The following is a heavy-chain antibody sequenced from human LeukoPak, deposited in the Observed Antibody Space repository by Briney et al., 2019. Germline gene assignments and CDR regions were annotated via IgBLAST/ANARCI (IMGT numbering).Heavy chain of an antibody. Sequence: PSETLSLTCTVSGGSISSSSYYWGWIRQPPGKGLEWIGSIYYSGSTYYNPSPKSRVTISVDTTKNQFSLKLSSVTAADTAVYYCARHEGYCSSTSCLGQFDYWGQGTLVTVSS. CDR3: ARHEGYCSSTSCLGQFDY. CDR1: GGSISSSSYY. D-gene: IGHD2-2*01. CDR2: IYYSGST. V-gene: IGHV4-39*01. J-gene: IGHJ4*02.